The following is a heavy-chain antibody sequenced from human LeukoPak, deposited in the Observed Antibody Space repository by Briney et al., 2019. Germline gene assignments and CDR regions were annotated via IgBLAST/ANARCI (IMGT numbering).Heavy chain of an antibody. D-gene: IGHD3-9*01. CDR3: ARGSVLAGYSH. CDR1: GYTFSDYY. V-gene: IGHV1-2*02. Sequence: ASVKVSCKASGYTFSDYYIHWVRQAPGQGLEWMAWINPNSGGTNYPQKFQGRVTMTRDTSITTAYMELSRLTSDDTAVYYCARGSVLAGYSHWGQGTLVTVTS. CDR2: INPNSGGT. J-gene: IGHJ4*02.